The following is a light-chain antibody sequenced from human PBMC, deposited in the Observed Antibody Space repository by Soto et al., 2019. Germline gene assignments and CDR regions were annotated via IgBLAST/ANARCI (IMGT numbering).Light chain of an antibody. CDR2: RNN. J-gene: IGLJ3*02. Sequence: QSVLTQPPSASGTPGQTVTISCSGRFSNIGSNFIYWYQQLPGTAPKLLIYRNNERPSGVPDRFSASKSGTSASLAISGHRSEDEADYHCAAWDDSLSGAVFGGGTQVTVL. CDR1: FSNIGSNF. CDR3: AAWDDSLSGAV. V-gene: IGLV1-47*01.